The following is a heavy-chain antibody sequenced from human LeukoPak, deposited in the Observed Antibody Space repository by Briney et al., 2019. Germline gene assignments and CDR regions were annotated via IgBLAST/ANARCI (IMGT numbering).Heavy chain of an antibody. CDR1: GGPISSYY. V-gene: IGHV4-59*08. Sequence: SETLSLTCTVSGGPISSYYWSWIRQPPGKGLEWIGYIYYSGSTNYNPSLTSRVTISVDTSKNQFSLKLSSVTAADTAVYYCARHGGTMFQHWGQGTLVTVSS. J-gene: IGHJ1*01. CDR3: ARHGGTMFQH. CDR2: IYYSGST. D-gene: IGHD2-15*01.